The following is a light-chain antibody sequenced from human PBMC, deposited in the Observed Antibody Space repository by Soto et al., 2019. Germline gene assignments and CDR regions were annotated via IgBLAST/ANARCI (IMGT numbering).Light chain of an antibody. CDR3: QALGSHLRWLG. V-gene: IGLV1-40*01. CDR2: GNS. Sequence: QSVLTQPPSVSGAPGQRVTISCTGSSSNIGAGYDVHWYQQLPGTAPKLLIYGNSNRPSGVPDRFSGSKSGTSASLAITGPPAEGGAYYYWQALGSHLRWLGVGGGTKLTVL. J-gene: IGLJ2*01. CDR1: SSNIGAGYD.